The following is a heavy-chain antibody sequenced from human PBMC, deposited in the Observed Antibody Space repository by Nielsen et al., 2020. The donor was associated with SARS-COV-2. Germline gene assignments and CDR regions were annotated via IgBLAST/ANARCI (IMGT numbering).Heavy chain of an antibody. CDR2: IRSKAYGGTT. J-gene: IGHJ4*02. Sequence: GGSLKISCTASGFTFGDYAMSWFRQAPGKGLEWVGFIRSKAYGGTTEYAASVKGRFTISRDDSKSIAYLQMNSLKTEDTAVYYCTRADFWSGYYIDYWGQGTLVTVSS. CDR3: TRADFWSGYYIDY. D-gene: IGHD3-3*01. CDR1: GFTFGDYA. V-gene: IGHV3-49*03.